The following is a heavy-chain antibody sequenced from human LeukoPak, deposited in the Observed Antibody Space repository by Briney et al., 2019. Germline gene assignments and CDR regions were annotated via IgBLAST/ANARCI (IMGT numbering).Heavy chain of an antibody. J-gene: IGHJ4*02. CDR2: IYYSGST. V-gene: IGHV4-61*08. CDR1: GPSVTSGGYY. Sequence: KPSETLSLTCTLSGPSVTSGGYYWSWLLHPPEKGREWIGYIYYSGSTNYNPSLKSRVTISVDTSKNQFSLKVSSVTAADTAVYYCARRGGSGRSFDYWGQGTLVTVSS. CDR3: ARRGGSGRSFDY. D-gene: IGHD3-10*01.